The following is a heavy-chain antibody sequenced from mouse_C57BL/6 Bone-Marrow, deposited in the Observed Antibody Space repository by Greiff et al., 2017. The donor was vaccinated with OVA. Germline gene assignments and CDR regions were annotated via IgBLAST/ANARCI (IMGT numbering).Heavy chain of an antibody. J-gene: IGHJ2*01. V-gene: IGHV5-6*02. CDR1: GFTFSSYG. CDR2: ISSGGSYT. CDR3: ARSGGRGYFDY. Sequence: EVKLVESGGDLVKPGGSLKLSCAASGFTFSSYGMSWVRQTPDKRLEWVATISSGGSYTYYPDSVKGRFTISSDNAKNTLYLQMSSLKSEDTAMYYCARSGGRGYFDYWGQGTTLTVSS. D-gene: IGHD1-3*01.